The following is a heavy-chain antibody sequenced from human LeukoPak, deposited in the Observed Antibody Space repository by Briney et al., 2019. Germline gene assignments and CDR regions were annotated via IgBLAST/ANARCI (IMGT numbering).Heavy chain of an antibody. D-gene: IGHD5-18*01. V-gene: IGHV3-21*01. CDR3: ARQADTAMLIWSFTDY. CDR2: IGSSSSYI. Sequence: PGGSLRLSCEASGFTFSRYSLTWGRQAPGKVLEWVSSIGSSSSYIYYADSVKGRFTISRDNAKNSLYLQMNSLRAEDTALYYCARQADTAMLIWSFTDYWGQGTLVTVSS. CDR1: GFTFSRYS. J-gene: IGHJ4*02.